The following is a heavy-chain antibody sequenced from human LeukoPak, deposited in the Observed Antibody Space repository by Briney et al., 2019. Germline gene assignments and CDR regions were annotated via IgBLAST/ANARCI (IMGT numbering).Heavy chain of an antibody. J-gene: IGHJ4*02. Sequence: GGSLRLSCAASGLTFISYWMHWVRQAPGKGLVWVSRINSDGSTTSYAASVKGRFTISRDTAKNTLYLQMNSLRAEDTAVYYCARGHHYYDSSAYYYWGQGTLVTVSS. V-gene: IGHV3-74*01. CDR1: GLTFISYW. D-gene: IGHD3-22*01. CDR2: INSDGSTT. CDR3: ARGHHYYDSSAYYY.